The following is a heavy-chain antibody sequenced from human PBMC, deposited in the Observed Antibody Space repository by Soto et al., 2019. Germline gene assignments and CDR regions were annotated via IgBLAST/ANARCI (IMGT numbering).Heavy chain of an antibody. V-gene: IGHV3-74*01. CDR1: GFTFNSYW. D-gene: IGHD6-19*01. CDR3: ARGAKGQWRGDY. Sequence: GGSLRLSCAASGFTFNSYWLHWVRQAPGKGLVWVSRVNMDGSTTTYADSVKGRFTISRDNAKNTVYLQMNSLRADDTAVYYCARGAKGQWRGDYWGQGPPVTVSS. CDR2: VNMDGSTT. J-gene: IGHJ4*02.